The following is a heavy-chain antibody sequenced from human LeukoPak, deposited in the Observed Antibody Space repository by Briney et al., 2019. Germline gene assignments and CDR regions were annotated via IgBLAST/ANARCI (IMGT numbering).Heavy chain of an antibody. V-gene: IGHV1-69*13. Sequence: ASVKVSCKASGGTFSSYAISWVRQAPGQGLEWMGGIIPIFGTANYAQKFQGRVTITADESTSTAYMELSSLRSEDTAVYYCAREVRGNPRLFDYWGKETRVTV. CDR2: IIPIFGTA. CDR3: AREVRGNPRLFDY. J-gene: IGHJ4*02. CDR1: GGTFSSYA. D-gene: IGHD1-14*01.